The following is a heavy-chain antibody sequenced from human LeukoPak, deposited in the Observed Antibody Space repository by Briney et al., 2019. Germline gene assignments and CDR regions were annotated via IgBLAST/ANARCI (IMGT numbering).Heavy chain of an antibody. CDR3: ARVFGVAGIDF. Sequence: PGGSLRLSCADSDFSLCYPGMYWVRQAPGKGLEWVAYLRYVGTVKYYAESVKGRFTISRDNSKNTLYLQMNSLRDEDTAVYYCARVFGVAGIDFWGQGTLVTVSS. D-gene: IGHD3-3*01. CDR2: LRYVGTVK. J-gene: IGHJ4*02. V-gene: IGHV3-30*02. CDR1: DFSLCYPG.